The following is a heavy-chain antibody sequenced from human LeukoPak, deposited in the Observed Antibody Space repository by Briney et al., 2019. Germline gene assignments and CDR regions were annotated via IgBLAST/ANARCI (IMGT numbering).Heavy chain of an antibody. D-gene: IGHD3-10*01. Sequence: ASVKVSCKASGYTFTDYYIHWVRQAPGQGLEWMGWISAYNGNTNYAQKLQGRVTMTTDTSTSTAYMELRSLRSDDTAVYYCARGRSYYYGSGSYLHWGQGTLVTVSS. CDR1: GYTFTDYY. CDR3: ARGRSYYYGSGSYLH. V-gene: IGHV1-18*04. CDR2: ISAYNGNT. J-gene: IGHJ4*02.